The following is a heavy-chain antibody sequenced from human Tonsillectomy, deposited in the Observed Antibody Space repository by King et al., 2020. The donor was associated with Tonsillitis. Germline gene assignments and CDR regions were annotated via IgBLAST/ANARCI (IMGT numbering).Heavy chain of an antibody. CDR2: TYYRSKWYN. J-gene: IGHJ6*01. V-gene: IGHV6-1*01. D-gene: IGHD1-7*01. CDR3: VRDELELRNNYYYYSGMDV. CDR1: GDSVSRNSAA. Sequence: VQLQQSGPGLVKPSQTLSLTCAISGDSVSRNSAAWNWIRQSPSRGLEWLGRTYYRSKWYNDYSISVKGRITINPDTSKNQFSLQLKSVTPEDTAVYYCVRDELELRNNYYYYSGMDVWGQGTTVTVSS.